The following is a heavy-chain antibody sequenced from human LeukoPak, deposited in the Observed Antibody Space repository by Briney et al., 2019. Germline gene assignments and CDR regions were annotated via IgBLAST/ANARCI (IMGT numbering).Heavy chain of an antibody. J-gene: IGHJ4*02. CDR1: GFAFSTYN. CDR2: ISYDGRNE. V-gene: IGHV3-30*04. Sequence: GGSLRLSCAASGFAFSTYNMHWVRQAPGKGLEWVAVISYDGRNENHAESVKGRFTISRDNSKNTLYLQMNTLRTEDTAVYYCARELSGSSSRHFDYWGQGTLVTVSS. D-gene: IGHD6-13*01. CDR3: ARELSGSSSRHFDY.